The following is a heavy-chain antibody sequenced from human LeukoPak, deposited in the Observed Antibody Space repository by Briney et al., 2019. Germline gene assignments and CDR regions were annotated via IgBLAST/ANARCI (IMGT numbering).Heavy chain of an antibody. Sequence: GRSLTLSCAASGFTFSSYAMHWVRQAPGKGLEWVAVMSYDGSNKYYADSVKGRFTISRDNSKNTLYLQMNSLRAEDTAVYYCARDVGYCSSTSCNDAFDIWGQGTMVTVSS. CDR1: GFTFSSYA. V-gene: IGHV3-30*04. CDR3: ARDVGYCSSTSCNDAFDI. J-gene: IGHJ3*02. CDR2: MSYDGSNK. D-gene: IGHD2-2*01.